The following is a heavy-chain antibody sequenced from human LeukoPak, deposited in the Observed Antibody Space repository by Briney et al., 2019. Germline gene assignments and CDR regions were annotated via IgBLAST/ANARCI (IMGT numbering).Heavy chain of an antibody. CDR3: AKEWRFAVARSNFDY. Sequence: PGGSLRLSCAASGFTFSSYGMSWVRQAPGKGLEWVSAISGGGVSTYYADSVKGRFTISRDNSKNTLYLQMNSLRAEDTAVYYCAKEWRFAVARSNFDYWGQGTLVTVSS. D-gene: IGHD6-19*01. V-gene: IGHV3-23*01. J-gene: IGHJ4*02. CDR1: GFTFSSYG. CDR2: ISGGGVST.